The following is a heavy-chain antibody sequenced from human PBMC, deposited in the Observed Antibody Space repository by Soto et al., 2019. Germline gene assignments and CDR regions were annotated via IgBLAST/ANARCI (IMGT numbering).Heavy chain of an antibody. V-gene: IGHV3-23*01. D-gene: IGHD5-12*01. J-gene: IGHJ4*02. CDR1: GFTFSSYA. CDR3: AIRSLSGPFFDY. CDR2: ISGSGGST. Sequence: GGSLRLSCAASGFTFSSYAMSWVRQAPGKGLEWVSAISGSGGSTYYADSVKGRFTISRDNSKNTLYLQMNSLRAEDTAVYYCAIRSLSGPFFDYWGQGTLVTVSS.